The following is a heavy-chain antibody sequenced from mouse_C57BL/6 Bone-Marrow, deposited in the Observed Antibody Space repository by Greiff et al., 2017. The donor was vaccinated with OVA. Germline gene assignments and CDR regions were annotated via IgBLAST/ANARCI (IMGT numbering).Heavy chain of an antibody. CDR3: ASGIRGFPYAMDY. J-gene: IGHJ4*01. CDR1: GYSITSDY. V-gene: IGHV3-8*01. Sequence: EVKLVESGPGLAKPSQTLSLTCSVTGYSITSDYWNWIRKFPGNKLEYMGYISYSGSTYYNPSLKSRISITRDTSKNQYYLQLNSVTTEDTATYYCASGIRGFPYAMDYWGQGTSVTVSS. D-gene: IGHD1-1*02. CDR2: ISYSGST.